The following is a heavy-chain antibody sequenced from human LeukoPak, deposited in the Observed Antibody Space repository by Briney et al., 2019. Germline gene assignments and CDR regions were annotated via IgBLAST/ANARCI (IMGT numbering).Heavy chain of an antibody. Sequence: GGSLRLSCAASGFTFSSYSMNWVRQAPGKGLEWVSSISSSSSYIYYADSVKGRFTISRDNAKNSLYLQMNSLRAEDTAVYYCARVFITMVRGVIIRGDDAFDIWGQGTMVTVSS. J-gene: IGHJ3*02. CDR2: ISSSSSYI. CDR1: GFTFSSYS. D-gene: IGHD3-10*01. CDR3: ARVFITMVRGVIIRGDDAFDI. V-gene: IGHV3-21*01.